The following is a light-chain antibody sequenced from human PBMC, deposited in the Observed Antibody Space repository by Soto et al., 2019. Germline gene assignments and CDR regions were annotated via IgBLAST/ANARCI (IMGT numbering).Light chain of an antibody. CDR1: QDISNY. V-gene: IGKV1-33*01. J-gene: IGKJ4*01. Sequence: DIQMTQSPSSLSASVGDRVTITCQASQDISNYLNWYQQKPGKAPRLLIYDASNLETGVPSRFSGSGSGTDFIFSINSLQPEDIATYYCQQYDNPPRLTFGGGTRVEIK. CDR3: QQYDNPPRLT. CDR2: DAS.